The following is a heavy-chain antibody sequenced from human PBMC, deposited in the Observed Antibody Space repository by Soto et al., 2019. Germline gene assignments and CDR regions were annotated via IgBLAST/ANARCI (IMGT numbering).Heavy chain of an antibody. D-gene: IGHD2-21*01. Sequence: SETLSLTCTVSGGSVSSGSYYWSWIRQPPGKGLEWIGYIYYSGSTNYDPSLKSRVTISVDTSKNQFSLKLSSVTAADTAVYYCAVIRVPQYYFDYWGQGTLVTVSS. V-gene: IGHV4-61*01. CDR1: GGSVSSGSYY. CDR2: IYYSGST. CDR3: AVIRVPQYYFDY. J-gene: IGHJ4*02.